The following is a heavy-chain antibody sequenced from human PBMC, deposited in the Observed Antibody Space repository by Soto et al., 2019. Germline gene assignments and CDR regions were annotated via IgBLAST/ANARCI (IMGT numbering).Heavy chain of an antibody. D-gene: IGHD3-22*01. CDR3: ASRTTYYYDSSGYLHYGMDV. CDR1: GGTFSSYA. V-gene: IGHV1-69*13. Sequence: RASVKVSCKASGGTFSSYAISWVRQAPGQGLEWMGGIIPIFGTANYAQKFQGRVTITADESTSTAYMELSSLRSEDTAVYYCASRTTYYYDSSGYLHYGMDVWGQGTTVTVSS. CDR2: IIPIFGTA. J-gene: IGHJ6*02.